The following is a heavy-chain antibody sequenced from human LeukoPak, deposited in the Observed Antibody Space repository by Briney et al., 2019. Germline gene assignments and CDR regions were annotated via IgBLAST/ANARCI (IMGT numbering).Heavy chain of an antibody. CDR1: GFSFRSFG. CDR2: ISDSGGTI. V-gene: IGHV3-48*01. J-gene: IGHJ4*02. CDR3: ARGLYSGYDYLGF. Sequence: GGSLRLSCEGSGFSFRSFGMNWVRQAPGKGLEWVSYISDSGGTIYYGDSVKGRFTISRDNAKNSLYLQMNSLRAEDTAIYYCARGLYSGYDYLGFWGQGTLVTVSS. D-gene: IGHD5-12*01.